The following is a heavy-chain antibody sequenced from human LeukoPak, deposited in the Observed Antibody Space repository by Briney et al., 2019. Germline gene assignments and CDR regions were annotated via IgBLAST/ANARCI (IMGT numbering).Heavy chain of an antibody. V-gene: IGHV4-39*07. CDR3: ARQNWLPYFDY. J-gene: IGHJ4*02. D-gene: IGHD5-18*01. Sequence: SETLSLTCSVSDDSMSSSSYYWGWIRQPPGKGLEWLGSIWYTGRTDYSPSLRSRVTMSIDTSKRLFSVRLSSVTAADTAVYCCARQNWLPYFDYWGQGALVTVSS. CDR2: IWYTGRT. CDR1: DDSMSSSSYY.